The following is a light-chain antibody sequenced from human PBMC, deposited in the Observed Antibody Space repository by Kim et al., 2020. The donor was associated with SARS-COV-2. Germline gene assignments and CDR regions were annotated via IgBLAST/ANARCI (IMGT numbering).Light chain of an antibody. CDR1: SLRSYY. V-gene: IGLV3-19*01. CDR2: GKN. Sequence: SSELTQDPAVSVALGQTVRITCQGDSLRSYYASWYQQKPGQAPVLVIYGKNNRPSGIPGRFSGSSSGNTASLSITGAQAEDEADYYCNSLDSSGNHWVF. CDR3: NSLDSSGNHWV. J-gene: IGLJ3*02.